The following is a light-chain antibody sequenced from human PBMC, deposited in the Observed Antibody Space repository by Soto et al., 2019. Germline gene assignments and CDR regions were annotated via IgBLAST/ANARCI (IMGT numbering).Light chain of an antibody. CDR2: GNS. CDR1: SSNIGAGYD. J-gene: IGLJ3*02. V-gene: IGLV1-40*01. CDR3: QSYDSSLSGSGV. Sequence: QSVLTQPPSVSGAPGQRVTISCTGSSSNIGAGYDVHWYQQLPGTAPKLLIYGNSNRPSGVPDRFSGSNSGTSASLAIPGLQAEDEADYYCQSYDSSLSGSGVFGGGTKLTVL.